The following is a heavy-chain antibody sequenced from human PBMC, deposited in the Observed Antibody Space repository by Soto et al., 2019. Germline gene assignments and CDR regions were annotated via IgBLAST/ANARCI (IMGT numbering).Heavy chain of an antibody. D-gene: IGHD3-16*01. V-gene: IGHV3-23*01. CDR2: ISATGGGT. CDR1: GFKFSNYA. CDR3: AKDRRAGGNSAFYFDF. Sequence: GGSLRLSCAASGFKFSNYAMSWVRQAPEKGLEWVSLISATGGGTYYADSVKGRFTISRDNSHNTLYLQVHSLTAEDTAVYYCAKDRRAGGNSAFYFDFWGQGAQVTVSS. J-gene: IGHJ4*02.